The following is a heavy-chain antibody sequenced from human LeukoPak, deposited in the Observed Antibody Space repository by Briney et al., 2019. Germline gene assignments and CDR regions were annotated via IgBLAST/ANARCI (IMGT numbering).Heavy chain of an antibody. CDR2: LKEDGGEE. V-gene: IGHV3-7*01. J-gene: IGHJ5*02. CDR1: GFTFSNYW. Sequence: GGSLRLSCRAPGFTFSNYWMTWVRQAPGKGLEWVANLKEDGGEENFVDSVKGRFTISRDNAKNSLYLQMNSLRVDDTAVYYCARQMRYNSGYYGWFDPWGQGNLVTVSS. CDR3: ARQMRYNSGYYGWFDP. D-gene: IGHD3-22*01.